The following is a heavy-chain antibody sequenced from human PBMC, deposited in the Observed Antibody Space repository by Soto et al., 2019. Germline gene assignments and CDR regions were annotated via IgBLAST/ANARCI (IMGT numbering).Heavy chain of an antibody. Sequence: GESLKISCHGSGYSFSAYCISWVRQMPGKGLEWMGKIDPSDSSTSYSPSFQGQVTFSADKSISTAYLHWRGLKASDTAMFYCARLYKGLDYWGQGTLVTVSS. CDR3: ARLYKGLDY. CDR2: IDPSDSST. V-gene: IGHV5-10-1*01. CDR1: GYSFSAYC. J-gene: IGHJ4*02. D-gene: IGHD1-1*01.